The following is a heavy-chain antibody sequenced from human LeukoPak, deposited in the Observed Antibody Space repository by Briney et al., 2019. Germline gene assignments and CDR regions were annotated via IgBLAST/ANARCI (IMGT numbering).Heavy chain of an antibody. CDR2: IYSSGST. V-gene: IGHV4-4*07. CDR3: ARVSPGDAFDI. J-gene: IGHJ3*02. CDR1: GGSISSYY. Sequence: PSETLSLTCTVSGGSISSYYWNWIRQPAGKGLEWIGRIYSSGSTQYNPSFKSRVTMSADTSKNQFSLNLSAVTAADTAVYYCARVSPGDAFDIWGQGTMVTVSS. D-gene: IGHD1-1*01.